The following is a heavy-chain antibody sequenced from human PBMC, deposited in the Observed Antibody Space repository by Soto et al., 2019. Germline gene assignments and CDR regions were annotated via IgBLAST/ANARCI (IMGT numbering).Heavy chain of an antibody. CDR2: IDPRDSRA. J-gene: IGHJ6*02. CDR1: GYSFTNYW. Sequence: PGESLKISCKASGYSFTNYWISWVRQMPGKRLEWMGEIDPRDSRANYSPSFQGHVTMSTDRSNSTAYLQWSSLKASDTAMYYWARHYSSSSFMDVWGQGTTVTVSS. V-gene: IGHV5-10-1*01. D-gene: IGHD6-6*01. CDR3: ARHYSSSSFMDV.